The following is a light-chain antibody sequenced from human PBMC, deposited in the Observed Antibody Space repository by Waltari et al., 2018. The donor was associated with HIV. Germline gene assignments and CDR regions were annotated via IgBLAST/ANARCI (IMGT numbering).Light chain of an antibody. CDR2: RKN. V-gene: IGLV1-47*01. CDR3: ATWDDSLSAVV. Sequence: QSVVIQPPSASGTPGQGVTISCTGNSFNIGRNYVYWYQQFPGTAPKFLIYRKNQRPSGVPDRFSASKSGTSASLAISGLRSEDEANYYCATWDDSLSAVVFGEGTKLTVL. CDR1: SFNIGRNY. J-gene: IGLJ2*01.